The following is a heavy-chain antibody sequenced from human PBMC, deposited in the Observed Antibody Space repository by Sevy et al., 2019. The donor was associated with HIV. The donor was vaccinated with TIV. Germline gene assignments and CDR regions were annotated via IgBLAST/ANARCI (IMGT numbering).Heavy chain of an antibody. D-gene: IGHD2-15*01. V-gene: IGHV3-21*01. J-gene: IGHJ3*02. CDR2: ISSSSSYI. CDR3: ASETCSGGSCYSESRRADAFDI. Sequence: GGSLRLSCAASGFTFSSYSMNWVRQAPGKGLEWVSSISSSSSYIYYADSVKGRFTTSRDNATNSLYLQMNSLRAEDTAVYYCASETCSGGSCYSESRRADAFDIWGQGTMVTVSS. CDR1: GFTFSSYS.